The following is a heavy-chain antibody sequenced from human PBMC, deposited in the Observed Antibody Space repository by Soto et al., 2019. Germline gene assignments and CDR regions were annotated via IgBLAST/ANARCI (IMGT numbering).Heavy chain of an antibody. J-gene: IGHJ3*01. D-gene: IGHD6-19*01. CDR1: GFTFDDYA. V-gene: IGHV3-9*01. CDR2: MSWNGGSL. Sequence: EVQLVESGGGLVQPGRSVRLSCAASGFTFDDYAMHWVRQAPGKGLEWVSGMSWNGGSLGYADSVKGRFTISRDNAKNSLYLQMTSLRPEGTALYYCAKGTYSSGWYGKAFDVWGQGTMVTVSS. CDR3: AKGTYSSGWYGKAFDV.